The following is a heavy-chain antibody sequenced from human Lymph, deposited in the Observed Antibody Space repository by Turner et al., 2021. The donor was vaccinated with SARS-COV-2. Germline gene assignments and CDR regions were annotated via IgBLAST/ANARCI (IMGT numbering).Heavy chain of an antibody. CDR2: IHYSGST. CDR3: ARHGFSGWYGGGMDV. CDR1: VGSISSYY. J-gene: IGHJ6*02. V-gene: IGHV4-59*08. D-gene: IGHD6-19*01. Sequence: QVQLQESGPGLVKPSETLSLTCTVSVGSISSYYWSWIRQPPGKGLEWIGYIHYSGSTNYNPSLKSRVTISVDTSKNQFSLKLNSVTAADTAVYYCARHGFSGWYGGGMDVWGQGTTVTVSS.